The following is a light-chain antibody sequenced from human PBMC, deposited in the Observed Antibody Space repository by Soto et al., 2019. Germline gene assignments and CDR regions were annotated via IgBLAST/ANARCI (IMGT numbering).Light chain of an antibody. CDR1: QSLQYSNGYNY. CDR3: FQGLQTPPIT. V-gene: IGKV2-28*01. J-gene: IGKJ5*01. CDR2: LGS. Sequence: DIVLTQSPLSLPVIPGEPASISCRSSQSLQYSNGYNYLDWYFQKPGQSPQLLISLGSTRASGVPDRFSGSGSSTDFTLKISRVEADDVGVYYCFQGLQTPPITFGQGTRLAIK.